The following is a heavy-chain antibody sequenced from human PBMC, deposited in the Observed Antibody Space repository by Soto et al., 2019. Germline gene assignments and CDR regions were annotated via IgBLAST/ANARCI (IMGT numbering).Heavy chain of an antibody. V-gene: IGHV3-48*01. J-gene: IGHJ4*02. CDR1: GFTFSSYS. D-gene: IGHD3-16*01. CDR3: ARDSGDYIWGSYPSPYSFDY. Sequence: GALRLSCAASGFTFSSYSMNWVRQAPGKGLEWVSYISSSSSTIYYADSVKGRFTISRDNAKNSLYLQMNSLRAEDTAVYYCARDSGDYIWGSYPSPYSFDYWGQGTLVTVSS. CDR2: ISSSSSTI.